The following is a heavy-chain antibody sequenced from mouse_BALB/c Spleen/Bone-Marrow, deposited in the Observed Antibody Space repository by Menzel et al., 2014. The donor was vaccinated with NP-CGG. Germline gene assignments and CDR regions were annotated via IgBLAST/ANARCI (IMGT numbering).Heavy chain of an antibody. V-gene: IGHV1S135*01. D-gene: IGHD2-14*01. CDR2: IDPYNGDT. Sequence: EVQLQESGPELVKPGASVKVSCKASGYSFTDYNMYCVKQSHGKSLEWIGYIDPYNGDTTYNQKFKGKATLTVGKSSSTAFIHLNSLTSEDSAVYYCTRYYRYDYWYFDVWGTGTTVTVSS. CDR3: TRYYRYDYWYFDV. CDR1: GYSFTDYN. J-gene: IGHJ1*03.